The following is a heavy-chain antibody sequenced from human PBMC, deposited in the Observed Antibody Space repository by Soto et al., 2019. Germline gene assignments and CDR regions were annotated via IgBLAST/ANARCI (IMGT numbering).Heavy chain of an antibody. J-gene: IGHJ4*02. CDR1: GGTFSSYA. Sequence: AASVKVSCKASGGTFSSYAISWVRQAPGQGLEWMGGIIPIFGTANYAQKFQGRVTITADESTSTAYMELSSLRSEDTAVYYCAREVLWGYSSSWGYFFDYCGQGTLVTVAS. CDR2: IIPIFGTA. CDR3: AREVLWGYSSSWGYFFDY. D-gene: IGHD6-13*01. V-gene: IGHV1-69*13.